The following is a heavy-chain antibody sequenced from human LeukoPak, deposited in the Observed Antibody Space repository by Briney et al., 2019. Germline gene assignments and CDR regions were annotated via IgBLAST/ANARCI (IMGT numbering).Heavy chain of an antibody. CDR2: IYHGGST. J-gene: IGHJ4*02. D-gene: IGHD2-8*01. V-gene: IGHV4-59*08. CDR3: ARRRSIMYDGNYFDY. CDR1: GDSISGYY. Sequence: PSETLSLTCTVSGDSISGYYWSWIRQPPGKGLEWLGYIYHGGSTIYNPSLKSRVTISVDTSKNQFSLKLSSVTAADTAVYYCARRRSIMYDGNYFDYWGQGTLVTVSS.